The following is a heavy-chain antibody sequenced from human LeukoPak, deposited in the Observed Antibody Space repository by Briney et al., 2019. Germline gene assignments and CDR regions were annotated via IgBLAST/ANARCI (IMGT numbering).Heavy chain of an antibody. V-gene: IGHV3-15*01. J-gene: IGHJ4*02. Sequence: PGGSLRLSCAASGFTFSNAWMSWVRQAPGKGLEWVGRIKSKTDGGTTDYAAPVKGRFTISRDDSKNTLYLQMNSLKTEDTAVYYCARDFYDTSGYYYDYWGQGTLVTVSS. D-gene: IGHD3-22*01. CDR3: ARDFYDTSGYYYDY. CDR2: IKSKTDGGTT. CDR1: GFTFSNAW.